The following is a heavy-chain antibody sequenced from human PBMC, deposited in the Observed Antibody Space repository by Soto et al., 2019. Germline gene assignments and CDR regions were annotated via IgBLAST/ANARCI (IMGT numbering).Heavy chain of an antibody. CDR2: IYYSGST. CDR1: GGSISSSSYY. CDR3: ARSRRIRYSYGYYFDY. D-gene: IGHD5-18*01. J-gene: IGHJ4*02. Sequence: SETLSLTCTVSGGSISSSSYYWGWIRQPPGKGLEWIGSIYYSGSTYYNPSLKSRVTISVDTSKNQFSLKLSSVTAADTAVYYCARSRRIRYSYGYYFDYWGQGTLVTVSS. V-gene: IGHV4-39*01.